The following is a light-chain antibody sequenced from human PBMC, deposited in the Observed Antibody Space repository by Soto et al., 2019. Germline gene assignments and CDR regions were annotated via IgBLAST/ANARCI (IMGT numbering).Light chain of an antibody. J-gene: IGLJ3*02. Sequence: QSALTQPASVSGSPGQSITISCTGTSSDVGLYNLVSWYQHLPGKAPKLIIYEVNERPSGISDRFSGSKSGNTASLTISGLQDEDEADYYCCSYVGSSIVMFGGGTKVTVL. V-gene: IGLV2-23*02. CDR1: SSDVGLYNL. CDR2: EVN. CDR3: CSYVGSSIVM.